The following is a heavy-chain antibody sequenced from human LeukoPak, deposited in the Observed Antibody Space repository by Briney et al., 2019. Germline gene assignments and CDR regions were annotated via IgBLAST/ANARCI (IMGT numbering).Heavy chain of an antibody. CDR1: GLTLSNAW. Sequence: GGSLRLSCAASGLTLSNAWMAWVRQAPGKGLEWVARIKSKTDGGIKDYAAPVKGTFTISRDDSENTVYLQMNSLKIEDTAVYYCATGRSGYFDSWGQGTLVFVSS. CDR3: ATGRSGYFDS. CDR2: IKSKTDGGIK. J-gene: IGHJ4*02. V-gene: IGHV3-15*01.